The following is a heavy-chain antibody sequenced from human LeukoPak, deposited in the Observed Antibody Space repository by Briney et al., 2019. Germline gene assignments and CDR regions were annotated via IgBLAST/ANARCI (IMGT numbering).Heavy chain of an antibody. CDR1: GGSISSYY. CDR2: IYYSGST. CDR3: ARDLDSRGTTPGY. D-gene: IGHD3-22*01. V-gene: IGHV4-59*01. Sequence: SETLSLTCTVSGGSISSYYWSWIRQPPGKGLEWIGYIYYSGSTNYNPSLKSRVTISVDTSKNQFSLKLSSVTAADTAVYYCARDLDSRGTTPGYWGQGTLVTVSS. J-gene: IGHJ4*02.